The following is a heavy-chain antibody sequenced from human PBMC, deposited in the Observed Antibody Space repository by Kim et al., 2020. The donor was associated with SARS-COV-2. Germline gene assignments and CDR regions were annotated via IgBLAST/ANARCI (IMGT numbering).Heavy chain of an antibody. Sequence: GGSLRLSCAASGFTFSSYAMSWVRQAPGKGLEWVSAISGSGGSTYYADSVKGRFTISRDNSKNTLYLQMNSLRAEDTAVYYCAKDRHCSSTSCLYYYYGMDVWGQGTTVTVSS. J-gene: IGHJ6*02. CDR3: AKDRHCSSTSCLYYYYGMDV. D-gene: IGHD2-2*01. CDR2: ISGSGGST. CDR1: GFTFSSYA. V-gene: IGHV3-23*01.